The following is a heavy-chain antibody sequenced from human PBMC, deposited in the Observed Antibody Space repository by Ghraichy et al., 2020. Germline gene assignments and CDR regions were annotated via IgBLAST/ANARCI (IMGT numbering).Heavy chain of an antibody. CDR3: ARQSVEMATTYYFDY. D-gene: IGHD5-24*01. V-gene: IGHV4-38-2*01. CDR2: IHHSGSI. Sequence: IGSIHHSGSIYYNPSLKSRVTTSMDTSKNQFSLKLTSVTAADTAIYYCARQSVEMATTYYFDYWGLVNLATISS. J-gene: IGHJ4*01.